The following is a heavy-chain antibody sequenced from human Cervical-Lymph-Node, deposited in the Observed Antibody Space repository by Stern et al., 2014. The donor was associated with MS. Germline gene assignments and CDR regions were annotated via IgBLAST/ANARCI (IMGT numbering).Heavy chain of an antibody. V-gene: IGHV3-66*02. J-gene: IGHJ4*02. CDR3: ARSWEPPTLDY. D-gene: IGHD1-26*01. Sequence: VHLVESGGGLVQPGGSLRLSCAASGFTVSYNYMSWVRQAPGKGLEWVSVLFSGGSTYYADSVKGRFTISRDSSKNTLYLQMNSLRVEDTAVYYCARSWEPPTLDYWGQGTLVTVSS. CDR1: GFTVSYNY. CDR2: LFSGGST.